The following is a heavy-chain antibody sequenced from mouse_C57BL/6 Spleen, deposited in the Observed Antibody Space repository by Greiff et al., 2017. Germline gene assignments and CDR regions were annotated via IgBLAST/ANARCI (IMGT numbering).Heavy chain of an antibody. Sequence: VKLMESGPELVKPGASVKISCKASGYAFSSSWLNWVKQRPGKGLEWIGRIYPGDGDTNYNGKFKGKATLTADKSSITAYMQLSNLTSEDSAVYFCARSLTWDYAMDYWGQGTSVTVSS. CDR2: IYPGDGDT. CDR3: ARSLTWDYAMDY. J-gene: IGHJ4*01. D-gene: IGHD4-1*01. CDR1: GYAFSSSW. V-gene: IGHV1-82*01.